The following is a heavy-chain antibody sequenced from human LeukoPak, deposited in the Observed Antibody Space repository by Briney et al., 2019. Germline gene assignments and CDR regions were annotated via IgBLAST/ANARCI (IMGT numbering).Heavy chain of an antibody. V-gene: IGHV4-59*01. D-gene: IGHD3-22*01. CDR1: GGSISSYY. CDR3: ARANAYYYDGSGYYASHSSYYMDV. J-gene: IGHJ6*03. Sequence: SETLSLTCTVSGGSISSYYWSWIRQPPGKGLEYIGYISYSGSANYNPSLKSRVTISGDTSKNQFSLRLSSVTAADTAVYYCARANAYYYDGSGYYASHSSYYMDVWGNGTTVTVSS. CDR2: ISYSGSA.